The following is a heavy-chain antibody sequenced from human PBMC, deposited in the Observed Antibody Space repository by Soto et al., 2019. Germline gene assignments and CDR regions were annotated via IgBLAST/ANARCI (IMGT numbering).Heavy chain of an antibody. CDR1: GYTFTNYH. Sequence: ASVKVSCKASGYTFTNYHIHWVRQAPEDGLEWMGIINPSGGSTSYAQKFQGRVTMTRDTSTSTVYMELSSLRSEDTAVYYCARGWSWLVRLVFGYWGQGTLVTVSS. D-gene: IGHD6-19*01. V-gene: IGHV1-46*03. CDR2: INPSGGST. J-gene: IGHJ4*02. CDR3: ARGWSWLVRLVFGY.